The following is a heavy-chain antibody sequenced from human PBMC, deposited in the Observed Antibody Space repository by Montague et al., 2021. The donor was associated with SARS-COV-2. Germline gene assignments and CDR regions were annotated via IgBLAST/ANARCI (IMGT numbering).Heavy chain of an antibody. D-gene: IGHD5-18*01. CDR2: VDYSGNT. CDR1: GGPISGSSDY. V-gene: IGHV4-39*01. CDR3: ASRKYSYGWGD. Sequence: SETLSLTCTVTGGPISGSSDYWGWIRQSPGKGLEWIASVDYSGNTYYSPSLKSRLTISVDTSKNQFSLKSNSVTAADTALYYRASRKYSYGWGDWGQGTLVTVSS. J-gene: IGHJ4*02.